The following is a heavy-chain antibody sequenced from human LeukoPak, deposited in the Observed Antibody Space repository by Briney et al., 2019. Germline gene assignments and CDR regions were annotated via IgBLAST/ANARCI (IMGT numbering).Heavy chain of an antibody. D-gene: IGHD6-13*01. J-gene: IGHJ5*02. CDR3: ARVKWIPDIAAAGHNWFDP. CDR2: INTSGST. Sequence: PSQTLSLTCTVSGGSISSGSYYWSWIRQPAGKGLEWIGRINTSGSTKYNPSLKSRVTISVDTSKNQFSLKLSSVTAADTAVYYCARVKWIPDIAAAGHNWFDPWGQGTLVTVSS. CDR1: GGSISSGSYY. V-gene: IGHV4-61*02.